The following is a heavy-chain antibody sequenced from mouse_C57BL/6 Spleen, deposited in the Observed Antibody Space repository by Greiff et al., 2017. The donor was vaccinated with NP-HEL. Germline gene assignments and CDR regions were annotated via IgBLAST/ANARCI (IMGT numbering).Heavy chain of an antibody. CDR1: GFTFSDYG. D-gene: IGHD1-1*01. Sequence: EVKVVESGGGLVKPGGSLKLSCAASGFTFSDYGMHWVRQAPEKGLEWVAYISSGSSTIYYADTVKGRFTISRDNAKNTLFLQMTSLRSEDTAMYYCARPHYGSSYFFAYWGQGTLVTVSA. V-gene: IGHV5-17*01. CDR3: ARPHYGSSYFFAY. CDR2: ISSGSSTI. J-gene: IGHJ3*01.